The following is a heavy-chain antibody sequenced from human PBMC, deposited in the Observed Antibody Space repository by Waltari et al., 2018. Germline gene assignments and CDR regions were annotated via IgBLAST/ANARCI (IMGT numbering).Heavy chain of an antibody. D-gene: IGHD3-22*01. J-gene: IGHJ4*02. CDR3: TTDYPPYDRRGY. V-gene: IGHV3-15*01. CDR1: GFTFTAAW. Sequence: EVHLVESGGGLVEPGGSLRLSCAASGFTFTAAWMRWVRKAPGKGLECVGRIKSKADGGTTDYVAPVKGRFSISRDDSENTLYLQMNSLKTEDTAVYYCTTDYPPYDRRGYWGQGTLVTVSS. CDR2: IKSKADGGTT.